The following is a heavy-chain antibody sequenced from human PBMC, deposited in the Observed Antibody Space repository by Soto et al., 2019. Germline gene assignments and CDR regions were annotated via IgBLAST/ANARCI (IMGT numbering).Heavy chain of an antibody. CDR1: GLTLSRHA. V-gene: IGHV4-59*11. Sequence: VQVLESGGDVVQPGGSLRLSCAASGLTLSRHAMTWARQPPGKGLEWIGYIYYSGSTNYNPSLKSRVTISVDTSKNQFSLKLSSVTAADTAVYYCARESLDYYGSGSYVYYFDYWGQGTLVTVSS. J-gene: IGHJ4*02. D-gene: IGHD3-10*01. CDR3: ARESLDYYGSGSYVYYFDY. CDR2: IYYSGST.